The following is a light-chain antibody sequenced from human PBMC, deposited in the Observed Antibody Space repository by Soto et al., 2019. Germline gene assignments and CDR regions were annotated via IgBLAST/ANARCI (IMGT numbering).Light chain of an antibody. CDR2: GNT. J-gene: IGLJ2*01. CDR1: SSNIGAGYD. Sequence: QSVLTQPPSVSGAPGQRVTISCTGSSSNIGAGYDVHWYQQFQGTTPKFLIYGNTNRPSGVPDRFSASKSGTSASLDITGLQAEDEAEYFCQSYDSSLTVVFGGGTKLTVL. CDR3: QSYDSSLTVV. V-gene: IGLV1-40*01.